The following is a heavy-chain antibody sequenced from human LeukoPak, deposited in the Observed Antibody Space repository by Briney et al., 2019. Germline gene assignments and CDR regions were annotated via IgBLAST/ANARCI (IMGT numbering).Heavy chain of an antibody. V-gene: IGHV3-21*01. CDR1: GFTFSSYS. CDR2: ISSSSSYI. Sequence: GGSLRLSCAASGFTFSSYSMNWVRQAPGKGLEWVSSISSSSSYIYYADSVKGRFTISRDNSKNTLYLQMNSLRAEDTAVYYCARGYCSSTSCYFRSWYFDLWGRGTLVTVSS. D-gene: IGHD2-2*01. CDR3: ARGYCSSTSCYFRSWYFDL. J-gene: IGHJ2*01.